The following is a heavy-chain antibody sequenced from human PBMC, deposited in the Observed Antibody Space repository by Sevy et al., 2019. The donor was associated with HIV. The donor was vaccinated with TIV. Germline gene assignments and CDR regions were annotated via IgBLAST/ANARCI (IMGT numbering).Heavy chain of an antibody. D-gene: IGHD4-17*01. CDR2: IHSIGTA. Sequence: SDTLSLTCAVAGDSISVHHWNWIRQPPGKGLEYIGWIHSIGTAYYNPSLGSRVTMTIDTSRNQFSLKLYSLAATDTALYYCARHQSLGDYPLDLWGQGTLVTVSS. CDR1: GDSISVHH. J-gene: IGHJ4*02. V-gene: IGHV4-59*08. CDR3: ARHQSLGDYPLDL.